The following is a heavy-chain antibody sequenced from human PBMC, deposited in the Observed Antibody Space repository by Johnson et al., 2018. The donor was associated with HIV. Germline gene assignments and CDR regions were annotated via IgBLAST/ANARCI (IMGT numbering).Heavy chain of an antibody. D-gene: IGHD3-10*01. CDR1: GFTFSTNW. Sequence: MLLVESGGDLVQPGGSLRLSCVGSGFTFSTNWMHWVRQAPGKGLVWVSRINSDGSSTSYADSVKGRFTISRDNAKNTLYLQMDSLGAEDMAVYYCARVQLLADDVFNIWGQGTMVTVSS. V-gene: IGHV3-74*02. J-gene: IGHJ3*02. CDR2: INSDGSST. CDR3: ARVQLLADDVFNI.